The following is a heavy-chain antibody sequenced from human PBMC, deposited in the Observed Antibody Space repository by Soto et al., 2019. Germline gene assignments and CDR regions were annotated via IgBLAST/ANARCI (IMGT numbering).Heavy chain of an antibody. D-gene: IGHD3-22*01. Sequence: EVQLVESGGGLVQPGGSLRLSCAASGFTVSSNYMSWVRQAPGKGLEWVSVIYSGGSTYYADSVKGRFTISRHNSKNTLYLQMNSLRAEDTAVYYCARAGGLHYYDSSGYYVVRENYFDYWGQGTLVTVSS. CDR1: GFTVSSNY. V-gene: IGHV3-53*04. CDR3: ARAGGLHYYDSSGYYVVRENYFDY. J-gene: IGHJ4*02. CDR2: IYSGGST.